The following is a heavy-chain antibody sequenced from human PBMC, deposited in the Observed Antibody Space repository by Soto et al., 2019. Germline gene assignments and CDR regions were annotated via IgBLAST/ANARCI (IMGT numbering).Heavy chain of an antibody. Sequence: PSETLSLTCTVSGGSMTNYYWSWIRQPPGKGLEWIGYIYYSGNTNYNSSFKSRVTISIDMSKNQYSLQLFSVTAADTAVYYCARPFDIWGQGTMVTVSS. CDR3: ARPFDI. V-gene: IGHV4-59*08. J-gene: IGHJ3*02. CDR1: GGSMTNYY. CDR2: IYYSGNT.